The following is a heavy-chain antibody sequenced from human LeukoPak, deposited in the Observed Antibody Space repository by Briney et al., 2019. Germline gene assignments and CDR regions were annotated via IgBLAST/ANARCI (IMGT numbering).Heavy chain of an antibody. CDR2: ISDRGSD. CDR3: ARHRRNYYGTGGSPFDF. Sequence: NPSETLSLTCTVYGGSISSYYWSWIRQPPGKRPEWMAYISDRGSDIYNPSLKSRVAISADTSKNQLSLKVTSVPAADTAVYFCARHRRNYYGTGGSPFDFWGQGILVTVSS. V-gene: IGHV4-59*08. D-gene: IGHD3-10*01. CDR1: GGSISSYY. J-gene: IGHJ4*02.